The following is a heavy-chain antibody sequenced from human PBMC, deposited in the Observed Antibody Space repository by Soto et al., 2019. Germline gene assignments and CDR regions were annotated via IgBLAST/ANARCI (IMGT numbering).Heavy chain of an antibody. CDR2: INDRGSI. J-gene: IGHJ2*01. Sequence: QVQLQQWGAGPVRPLETLSLTCGVSGGSFSGYYWAWIRQFPGKGLEWIGEINDRGSINYNPSLKSRDSISVDTTKNHYSLNLRSVTAADAAVYYCARESHDILTGPPWVWYFDLWGRGTLVTVSS. CDR1: GGSFSGYY. D-gene: IGHD3-9*01. CDR3: ARESHDILTGPPWVWYFDL. V-gene: IGHV4-34*01.